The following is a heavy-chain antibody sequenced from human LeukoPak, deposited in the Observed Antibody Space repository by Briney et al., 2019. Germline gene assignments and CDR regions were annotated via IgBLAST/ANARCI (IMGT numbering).Heavy chain of an antibody. CDR1: GFTFSSYA. J-gene: IGHJ1*01. CDR2: ISGSGGST. V-gene: IGHV3-23*01. Sequence: PGGTLRLSCAASGFTFSSYAMSWVRQAPGKGLEWVSAISGSGGSTYYADSVKGQFTISRDNSKNTLYLQMNSLRAEDTAVYYCAKASGSYSSSPYFQHWGQGTLVTVSS. D-gene: IGHD6-13*01. CDR3: AKASGSYSSSPYFQH.